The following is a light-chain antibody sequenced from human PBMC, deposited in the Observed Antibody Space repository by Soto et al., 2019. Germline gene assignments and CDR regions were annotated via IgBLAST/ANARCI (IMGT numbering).Light chain of an antibody. J-gene: IGLJ2*01. V-gene: IGLV2-23*01. CDR2: EGS. CDR1: SSDVGNSDL. CDR3: ISYAGRDTLV. Sequence: QSALTQPASVSGSPGQSVTISCSGFSSDVGNSDLISWYQQYPGEAPKVIMFEGSKRPSGVSNRFSGSKSGDTASLTISGLQAEDEAEYYCISYAGRDTLVFGGGTKLTVL.